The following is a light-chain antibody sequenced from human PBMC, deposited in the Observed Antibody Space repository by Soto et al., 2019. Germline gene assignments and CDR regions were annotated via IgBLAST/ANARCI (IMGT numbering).Light chain of an antibody. CDR1: QGISSF. CDR2: AAS. V-gene: IGKV1-9*01. J-gene: IGKJ5*01. CDR3: QQLNSYPIT. Sequence: IQLTQSPSSLSASVGDSVTIACRASQGISSFLVWYQQKPGKATKLLIYAASTLQSGVPSRLSGSGSGTDFTLTISSLKPEDFATYFCQQLNSYPITFGQGTRLEI.